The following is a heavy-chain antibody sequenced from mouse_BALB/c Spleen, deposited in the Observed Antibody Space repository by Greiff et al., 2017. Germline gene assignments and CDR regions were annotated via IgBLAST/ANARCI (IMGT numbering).Heavy chain of an antibody. CDR2: IWTGGGT. Sequence: GQLQQSGPGLVAPSQSLSITCTVSGFSLTSYDISWIRQPPGKGLEWLGVIWTGGGTNYNSAFMSRLSISKDNSKSQVFLKMNSLQTDDTAIYYCVREGNYYAMDYWGQGTSVTVSS. J-gene: IGHJ4*01. V-gene: IGHV2-9-2*01. CDR3: VREGNYYAMDY. CDR1: GFSLTSYD. D-gene: IGHD2-1*01.